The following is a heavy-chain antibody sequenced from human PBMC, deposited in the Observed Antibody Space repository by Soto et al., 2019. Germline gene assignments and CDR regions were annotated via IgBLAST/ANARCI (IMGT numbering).Heavy chain of an antibody. CDR2: IYYTGST. J-gene: IGHJ6*02. Sequence: QVQLQESGPGLVEASQTLSLTCTVSGATISSGGFYWSWIRQRPGKGLEWIGHIYYTGSTYYNPSLNSRVTISVDMSRNQFSLKLRSLTAADTAKYFCARDDSFYGEPGYGMNVWGQGTTVTVSS. CDR1: GATISSGGFY. D-gene: IGHD4-17*01. CDR3: ARDDSFYGEPGYGMNV. V-gene: IGHV4-31*03.